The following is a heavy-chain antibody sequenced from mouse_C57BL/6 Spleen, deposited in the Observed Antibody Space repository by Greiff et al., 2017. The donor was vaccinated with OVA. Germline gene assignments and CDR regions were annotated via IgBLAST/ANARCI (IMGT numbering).Heavy chain of an antibody. J-gene: IGHJ2*01. Sequence: EVQLQESGPGLVKPSQSLSLTCSVTGYSITSGYYWNWIRQFPGNKLEWMGYISYDGSNNYNPSLKNRISITRDTSKNQFFLKLNSVTTEDTATYYCARGLILGYTDYWGQGTTLTVSS. CDR1: GYSITSGYY. D-gene: IGHD3-3*01. CDR3: ARGLILGYTDY. V-gene: IGHV3-6*01. CDR2: ISYDGSN.